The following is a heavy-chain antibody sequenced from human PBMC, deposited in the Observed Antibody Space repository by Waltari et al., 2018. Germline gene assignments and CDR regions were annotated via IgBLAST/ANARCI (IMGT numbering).Heavy chain of an antibody. Sequence: EVQLVESGGGSVQPGGSLRLSCAASGMTFSNYWMNWVRQAPGKGLEWVDNIKQDGSEKNYVDSVEGRFSIARDNAQNSLYLQMNSLRAEDTAIYYSVTGLTTVTAKDYFDHWGQGALVTVSS. D-gene: IGHD4-17*01. V-gene: IGHV3-7*01. CDR2: IKQDGSEK. J-gene: IGHJ4*02. CDR3: VTGLTTVTAKDYFDH. CDR1: GMTFSNYW.